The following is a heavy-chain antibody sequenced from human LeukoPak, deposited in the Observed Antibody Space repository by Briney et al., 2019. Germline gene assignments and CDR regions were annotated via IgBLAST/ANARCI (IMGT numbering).Heavy chain of an antibody. CDR3: VRGYYYDSSGYWVRAFDI. CDR2: MYHSGTT. D-gene: IGHD3-22*01. CDR1: GGSISSGGYS. V-gene: IGHV4-30-2*01. J-gene: IGHJ3*02. Sequence: SQTLSLTCAVSGGSISSGGYSWSCIRQPPGKGLEWIGYMYHSGTTRYNPSLKSRVTISVDRSKNQFSLKLSSVTAADTAVYYCVRGYYYDSSGYWVRAFDIWGQGTMVTVSS.